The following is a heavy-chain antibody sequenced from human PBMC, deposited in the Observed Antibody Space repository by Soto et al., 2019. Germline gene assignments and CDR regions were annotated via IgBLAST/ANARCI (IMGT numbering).Heavy chain of an antibody. CDR1: GSTFTSYY. D-gene: IGHD3-10*01. Sequence: ASVMFSCTTSGSTFTSYYMHWVRQTPGQGLEWMGIINPSGGSTSYAQKFQGRVTMTRDTSKDTVYLQMNSLRDEDSAMFYCARSRSGAVADSFDFWGQGTLVTVSS. CDR3: ARSRSGAVADSFDF. J-gene: IGHJ4*02. V-gene: IGHV1-46*01. CDR2: INPSGGST.